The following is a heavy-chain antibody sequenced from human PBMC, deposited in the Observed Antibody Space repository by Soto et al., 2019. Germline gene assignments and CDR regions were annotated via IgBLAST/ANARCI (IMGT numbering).Heavy chain of an antibody. Sequence: ASVKVSCKASGYTFTDYYMHWVRQAPGQGPEWMGWINPNSGGTNYLEKFQDRVTMTRDTSISTAYMELSSLRSDDTAGYYCARDWNDSHFDSWGQGTLVTVSS. D-gene: IGHD1-1*01. CDR3: ARDWNDSHFDS. V-gene: IGHV1-2*02. J-gene: IGHJ4*02. CDR2: INPNSGGT. CDR1: GYTFTDYY.